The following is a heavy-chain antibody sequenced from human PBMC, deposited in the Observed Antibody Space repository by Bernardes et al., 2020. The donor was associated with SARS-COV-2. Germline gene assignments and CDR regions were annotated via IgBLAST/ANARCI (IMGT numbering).Heavy chain of an antibody. CDR2: ISAYNGDT. J-gene: IGHJ3*02. D-gene: IGHD2-15*01. Sequence: AAVKVSCKASGYTFTSYGISWVRQAPGQGLEWMGWISAYNGDTTYAENLQGRVTMTADTSTNTAYMELRSLTSDDTAVYYCARDPATYCSGGTCYPRRSDAFDIWGQGTMVTVSS. CDR1: GYTFTSYG. V-gene: IGHV1-18*01. CDR3: ARDPATYCSGGTCYPRRSDAFDI.